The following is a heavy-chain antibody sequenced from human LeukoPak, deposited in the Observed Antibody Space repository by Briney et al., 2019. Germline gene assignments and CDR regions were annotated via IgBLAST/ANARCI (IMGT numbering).Heavy chain of an antibody. CDR3: ARLRFGENYFDY. J-gene: IGHJ4*02. D-gene: IGHD3-10*01. Sequence: SETLSLTCTVSGGSISSYYWSWIRQPPGKGLEWIGYIYYSGSTNYNPSLKSRVTISVDRSKNQFSLKLSSVTAADTAVYYCARLRFGENYFDYWGQGTLVTVSS. CDR1: GGSISSYY. CDR2: IYYSGST. V-gene: IGHV4-59*01.